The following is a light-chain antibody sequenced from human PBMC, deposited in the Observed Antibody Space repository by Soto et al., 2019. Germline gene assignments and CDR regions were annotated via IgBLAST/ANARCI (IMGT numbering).Light chain of an antibody. CDR1: QSVSSSY. J-gene: IGKJ1*01. V-gene: IGKV3-20*01. CDR3: QQYDDSPGT. Sequence: IVLTQSPGTLSLSPGERATLSCRASQSVSSSYLAWYQQKPGQAPRLLIYGASNRATAIPDRFSGSGSGTDFTLTISRLEPEDFAVYYCQQYDDSPGTFGQGTTVEIK. CDR2: GAS.